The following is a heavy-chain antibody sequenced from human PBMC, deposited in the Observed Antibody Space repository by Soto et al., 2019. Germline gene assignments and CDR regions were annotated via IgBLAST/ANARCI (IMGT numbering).Heavy chain of an antibody. Sequence: GGSLRLSCKASGFSFSSYGMHWIRQAPGKGLEWLAIIWNDGSNEYYADSVKGRFTISRDNSKNTLYLQLNNLRAEDTAVYFCARDKTDSSGYRDYWGQGTLVTVSS. D-gene: IGHD3-22*01. CDR3: ARDKTDSSGYRDY. J-gene: IGHJ4*02. CDR1: GFSFSSYG. CDR2: IWNDGSNE. V-gene: IGHV3-33*01.